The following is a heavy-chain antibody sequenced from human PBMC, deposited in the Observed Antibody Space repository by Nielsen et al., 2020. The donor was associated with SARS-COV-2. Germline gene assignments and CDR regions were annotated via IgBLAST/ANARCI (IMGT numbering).Heavy chain of an antibody. J-gene: IGHJ4*02. Sequence: GESLKISCAASGFTFDDYALSWVRQVPGKGLEWVSRITWNGDTTGYADSVKGRFTISRDNAKNSLYLQMYSLRAEDTAVYYCVRDTGAWDFDYWGQGTLITVSS. CDR3: VRDTGAWDFDY. CDR2: ITWNGDTT. CDR1: GFTFDDYA. V-gene: IGHV3-20*04. D-gene: IGHD1-26*01.